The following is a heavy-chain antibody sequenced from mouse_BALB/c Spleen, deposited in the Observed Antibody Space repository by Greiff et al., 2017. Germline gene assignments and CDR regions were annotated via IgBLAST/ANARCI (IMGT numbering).Heavy chain of an antibody. Sequence: EVMLVESGGGLVQPGGSRKLSCAASGFTFSSFGMHWVRQAPEKGLEWVAYISSGSSTIYYADTVKGRFTISRDNPKNTLFLQMTSLRSEDTAMYYCARGYGNYFDYWGQGTTHTVSS. CDR3: ARGYGNYFDY. V-gene: IGHV5-17*02. D-gene: IGHD1-1*02. CDR2: ISSGSSTI. J-gene: IGHJ2*01. CDR1: GFTFSSFG.